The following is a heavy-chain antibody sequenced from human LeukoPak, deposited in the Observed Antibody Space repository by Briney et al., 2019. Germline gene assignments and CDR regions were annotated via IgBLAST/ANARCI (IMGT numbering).Heavy chain of an antibody. CDR2: INPNSGGT. V-gene: IGHV1-2*04. Sequence: VASVKVSCKASGYTFTGYYMHWVRQAPGQGLEWMGWINPNSGGTNYAQKLQGWVTMTRDTSISTAYMELSRLRSDDTAVYYCARDKRRSDYYGSGSYYPDAFDIWGQGTMVTVSS. D-gene: IGHD3-10*01. CDR1: GYTFTGYY. J-gene: IGHJ3*02. CDR3: ARDKRRSDYYGSGSYYPDAFDI.